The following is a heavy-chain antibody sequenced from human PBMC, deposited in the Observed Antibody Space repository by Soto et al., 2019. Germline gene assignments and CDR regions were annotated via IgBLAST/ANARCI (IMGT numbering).Heavy chain of an antibody. V-gene: IGHV3-23*01. Sequence: EVQLLESGGGLVQPGGSLRLSCAAAGFTFSSYAMSWVLQAPGKGLELVSAISGSGGSTYYADSVKGRFTISRDNSKNTLYLHMNSLRAEDTAVYYCATASLYFQHWGQGTLVTVSS. CDR2: ISGSGGST. CDR1: GFTFSSYA. J-gene: IGHJ1*01. CDR3: ATASLYFQH.